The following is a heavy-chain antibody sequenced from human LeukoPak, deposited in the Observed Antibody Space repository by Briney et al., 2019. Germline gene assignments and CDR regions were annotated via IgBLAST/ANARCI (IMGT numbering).Heavy chain of an antibody. CDR3: ARGTLAAALFY. J-gene: IGHJ4*02. Sequence: GGSLRLSCAASGFTVSSNYMSWVRQAPGEGLEWVSVIYSGGSTYYADSVKGRFTISRDNSKNTLYLQMNSLRAEDTAVYYCARGTLAAALFYWGQGTLVTVSS. CDR2: IYSGGST. V-gene: IGHV3-53*01. CDR1: GFTVSSNY. D-gene: IGHD6-13*01.